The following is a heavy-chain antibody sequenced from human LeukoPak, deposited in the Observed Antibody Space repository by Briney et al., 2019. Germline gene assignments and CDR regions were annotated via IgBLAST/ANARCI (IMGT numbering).Heavy chain of an antibody. CDR3: ASMTGTTELFDP. CDR2: INPNSGGT. D-gene: IGHD1-20*01. Sequence: ASVKDSCQASGYTFTGYYMHWVRPAPAKGLEWMGLINPNSGGTNYPQKFQGRVTMTRDTSISTAYMELSRLRSDDTAVYYCASMTGTTELFDPWGEGTLVTVSS. CDR1: GYTFTGYY. J-gene: IGHJ5*02. V-gene: IGHV1-2*02.